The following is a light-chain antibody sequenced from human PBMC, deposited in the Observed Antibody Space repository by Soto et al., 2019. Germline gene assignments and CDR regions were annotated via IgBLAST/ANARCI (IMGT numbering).Light chain of an antibody. Sequence: QSALTQPPSASGSPGQSVTISCTGTSSDVGGYNYVSWYQQHPGKAPKVMINEVSKRPSGVPDRFSGSKSGNTASLTVSGLQAEDEADYYCSSYAGSNNLVFGGGTQLTVL. V-gene: IGLV2-8*01. CDR3: SSYAGSNNLV. CDR1: SSDVGGYNY. J-gene: IGLJ2*01. CDR2: EVS.